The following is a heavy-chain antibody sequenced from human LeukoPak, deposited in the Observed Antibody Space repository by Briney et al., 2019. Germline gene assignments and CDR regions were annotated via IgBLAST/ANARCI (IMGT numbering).Heavy chain of an antibody. Sequence: GASVKVSCKASGYTFTGYYMHWVRQAPGQGLEWMGWINPNSGGTNYAQKFQGRVTMSRDTSISTAYMELSRLRSDDTAVYYCARDLQTLGYCSSTSCYTGGYYYGMDVWGQGTTVTVSS. CDR3: ARDLQTLGYCSSTSCYTGGYYYGMDV. D-gene: IGHD2-2*02. CDR1: GYTFTGYY. J-gene: IGHJ6*02. CDR2: INPNSGGT. V-gene: IGHV1-2*02.